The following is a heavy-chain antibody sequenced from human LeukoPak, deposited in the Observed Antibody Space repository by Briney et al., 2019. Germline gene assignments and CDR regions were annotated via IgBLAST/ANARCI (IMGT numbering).Heavy chain of an antibody. CDR1: GFTSISYT. CDR2: ISSSSSYI. CDR3: ARIRGGYSYGSLDY. J-gene: IGHJ4*02. Sequence: RGSMSLSSAAPGFTSISYTMHGVRHAQGNGVEWVSFISSSSSYIYYADSVKGRFTIARDNGKNLRFLHMTSLRVEDTAVYYCARIRGGYSYGSLDYWGQGTLVTVSS. D-gene: IGHD5-18*01. V-gene: IGHV3-21*01.